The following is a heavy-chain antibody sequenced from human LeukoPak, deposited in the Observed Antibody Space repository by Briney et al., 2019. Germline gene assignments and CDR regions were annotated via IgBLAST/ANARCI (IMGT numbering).Heavy chain of an antibody. CDR3: VSYRPSNWFDS. V-gene: IGHV3-74*01. CDR2: INSDGSST. Sequence: PGGSLRLSCAAPGFTFSSYWMHWVRQAPGKGLVWVSRINSDGSSTSYADSVKGRFTISRDNAKNTLYLQMNSLRAEDTAVYYCVSYRPSNWFDSWGQGTLVTVSS. J-gene: IGHJ5*01. CDR1: GFTFSSYW. D-gene: IGHD1-26*01.